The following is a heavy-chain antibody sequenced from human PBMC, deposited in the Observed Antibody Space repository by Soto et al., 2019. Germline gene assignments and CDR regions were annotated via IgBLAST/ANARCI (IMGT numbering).Heavy chain of an antibody. Sequence: QLQLQESGPGLVKPSETLSLTCNVSGVSIRDTSYYWGWIRQAPGKGLEWIGTIYFSGTTFYNPSLKSRLSISVDTAQNQFSLRLTSVTAADTAVYYCARHGSYWGQGTLVTVSS. J-gene: IGHJ4*02. CDR3: ARHGSY. CDR1: GVSIRDTSYY. CDR2: IYFSGTT. V-gene: IGHV4-39*01.